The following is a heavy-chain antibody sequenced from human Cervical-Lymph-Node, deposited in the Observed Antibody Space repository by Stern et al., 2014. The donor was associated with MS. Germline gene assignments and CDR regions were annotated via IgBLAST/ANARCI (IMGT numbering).Heavy chain of an antibody. D-gene: IGHD4-23*01. V-gene: IGHV3-30*04. J-gene: IGHJ6*02. Sequence: VQLVESGGGVVQPGTALRLSCEACGFTFISYAMHWVRQAPGKGLEWGAIISYDGTNKYYADSVKGRFTISRDDSQNTLYLQMNSLRAEDTAVYYCASSTVAANFYYYGMDVWGQGTTVTVSS. CDR2: ISYDGTNK. CDR3: ASSTVAANFYYYGMDV. CDR1: GFTFISYA.